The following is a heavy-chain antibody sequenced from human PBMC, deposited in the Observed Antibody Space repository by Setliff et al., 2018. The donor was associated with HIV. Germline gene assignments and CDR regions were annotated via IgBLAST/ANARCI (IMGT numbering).Heavy chain of an antibody. CDR1: GFTFSSYG. CDR2: IRYDGSKS. V-gene: IGHV3-30*02. J-gene: IGHJ4*02. D-gene: IGHD3-22*01. CDR3: AADVSGYYDSSGPLRSPGIDY. Sequence: LRLSCAASGFTFSSYGMHWVRQAPGKGLESVAFIRYDGSKSFYADSVKGRFSVSRDSSKSTLYLQMNSLRPEDTAVYYCAADVSGYYDSSGPLRSPGIDYWGQGSMVTVSS.